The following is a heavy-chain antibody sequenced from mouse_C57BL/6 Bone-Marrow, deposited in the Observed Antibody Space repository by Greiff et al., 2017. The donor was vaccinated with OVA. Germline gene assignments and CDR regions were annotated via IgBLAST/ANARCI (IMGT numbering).Heavy chain of an antibody. CDR1: GYTFTSYW. CDR2: IHPNSGST. J-gene: IGHJ2*01. Sequence: QVQLQQPGAELVKPGASVKLSCKASGYTFTSYWMHWVKQRPGQGLEWIGMIHPNSGSTNYNEKFKSKATLTVDKSSSTAYMQLSSLTSEDSAVYYCARRVNWDVRSDYWGQGTTLTVAS. V-gene: IGHV1-64*01. CDR3: ARRVNWDVRSDY. D-gene: IGHD4-1*01.